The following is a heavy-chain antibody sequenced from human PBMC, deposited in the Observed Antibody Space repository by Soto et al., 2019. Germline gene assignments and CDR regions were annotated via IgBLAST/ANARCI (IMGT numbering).Heavy chain of an antibody. CDR2: ISGYNGDT. J-gene: IGHJ4*02. CDR3: ARENVLSYVDTAIVDYFDY. D-gene: IGHD5-18*01. CDR1: GYTFNTYS. Sequence: QVQLVQSGAEVKKPGASVKVSCKASGYTFNTYSISWVRQAPGQGLEWMGWISGYNGDTHYAQKFQGRVTMTTDTSTSTAYMELRSLRSDDTAMYYCARENVLSYVDTAIVDYFDYWGQGTLVTVSS. V-gene: IGHV1-18*01.